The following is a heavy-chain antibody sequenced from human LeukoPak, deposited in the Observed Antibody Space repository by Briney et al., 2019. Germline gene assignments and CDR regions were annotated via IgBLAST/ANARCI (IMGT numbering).Heavy chain of an antibody. D-gene: IGHD6-13*01. J-gene: IGHJ4*02. CDR2: IYHSGST. CDR3: AREGSAAGDVAFDY. CDR1: GGSISSYY. V-gene: IGHV4-59*12. Sequence: SETLSLTCTVSGGSISSYYWSWIRQPPGKRLEWIGYIYHSGSTNYNSSLKSRVTISVDTSKNQFSLKLSSVTAADTAVYYCAREGSAAGDVAFDYWGQGTLVTVSS.